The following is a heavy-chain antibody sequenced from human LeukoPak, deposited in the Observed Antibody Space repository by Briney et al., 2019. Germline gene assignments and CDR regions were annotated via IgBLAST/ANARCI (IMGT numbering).Heavy chain of an antibody. CDR2: ISGSGGST. V-gene: IGHV3-23*01. J-gene: IGHJ4*02. Sequence: GGSLRLSCAASGFTFSSYAMSWVRQAPGKGLEWVSAISGSGGSTYYADSVKGRFTISRDNSKNTLYLQMNSLRAEDTAVYYCAKSPAMTTVTTDDYWGQGTLVTVSS. D-gene: IGHD4-17*01. CDR3: AKSPAMTTVTTDDY. CDR1: GFTFSSYA.